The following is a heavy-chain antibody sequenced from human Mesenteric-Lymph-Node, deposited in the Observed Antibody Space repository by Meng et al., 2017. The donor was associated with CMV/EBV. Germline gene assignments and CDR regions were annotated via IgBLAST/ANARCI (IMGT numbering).Heavy chain of an antibody. V-gene: IGHV3-7*01. CDR3: ARDSRGASTSLDV. J-gene: IGHJ6*02. D-gene: IGHD2-2*01. CDR2: IKQDGSEK. CDR1: GFTFSSYW. Sequence: GGSLRLSCAASGFTFSSYWMSWVRQAPGKGLEWVANIKQDGSEKYYVDSVKGRFTISRDNAKNSLYLQMNSLRAEDTAVYYCARDSRGASTSLDVWDQGTTVTVSS.